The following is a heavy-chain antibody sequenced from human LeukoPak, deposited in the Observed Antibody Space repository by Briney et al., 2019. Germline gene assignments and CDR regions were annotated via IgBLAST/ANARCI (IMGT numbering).Heavy chain of an antibody. V-gene: IGHV3-23*01. CDR1: GFTFSTYA. Sequence: PGGSLRLSCAASGFTFSTYAMNWVRQAPGEGLEWVSVIGGSGGFTHYADSVRGRFTISRDNSKNTLYLQMNSLRAEDTAVYYCAKTSILIPVRALDYWGQGTLVTVSS. CDR2: IGGSGGFT. J-gene: IGHJ4*02. D-gene: IGHD2-21*01. CDR3: AKTSILIPVRALDY.